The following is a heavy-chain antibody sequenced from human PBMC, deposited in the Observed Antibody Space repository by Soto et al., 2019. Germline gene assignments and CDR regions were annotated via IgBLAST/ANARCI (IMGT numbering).Heavy chain of an antibody. CDR1: GGSVSGYY. V-gene: IGHV4-34*01. D-gene: IGHD6-6*01. CDR2: INHSGST. J-gene: IGHJ5*02. CDR3: ARARSSIAARRWWFDP. Sequence: SETLSLTCAVYGGSVSGYYWSWIRQPPGKGLEWIGEINHSGSTNYNPSLKSRFTISVDTSKNQFSLKLNSVTAADTVVYYCARARSSIAARRWWFDPWGQGTLVTVSS.